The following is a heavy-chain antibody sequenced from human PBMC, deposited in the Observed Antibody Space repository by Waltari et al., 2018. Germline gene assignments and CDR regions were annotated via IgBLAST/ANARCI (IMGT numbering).Heavy chain of an antibody. V-gene: IGHV4-4*02. CDR2: IYHSGST. CDR1: GGSTSSSNW. D-gene: IGHD6-13*01. J-gene: IGHJ4*02. Sequence: QVQLQESGPGLVKPSGTLSLTCAVSGGSTSSSNWWSWVSQPPGKGLEWIGEIYHSGSTNYTPSLKSRVTISVDKSKNQFSLKLSSVTAADTAVYYCARDRGSSRSLLGYWGQGTLVTVSS. CDR3: ARDRGSSRSLLGY.